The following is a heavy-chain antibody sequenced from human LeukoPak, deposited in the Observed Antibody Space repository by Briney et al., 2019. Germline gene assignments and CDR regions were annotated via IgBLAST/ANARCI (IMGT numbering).Heavy chain of an antibody. Sequence: GGSLRLSCAASGFSFRSCWMHWVRQAPGKELVWVSRINGDGSTTNYTDSVRGRFTISRDNAKNTLYLQMNSLRADDSAVYFCASLVGGYYPPVEAFDVWGQGTMVTVSS. CDR1: GFSFRSCW. D-gene: IGHD3-3*01. V-gene: IGHV3-74*01. CDR2: INGDGSTT. CDR3: ASLVGGYYPPVEAFDV. J-gene: IGHJ3*01.